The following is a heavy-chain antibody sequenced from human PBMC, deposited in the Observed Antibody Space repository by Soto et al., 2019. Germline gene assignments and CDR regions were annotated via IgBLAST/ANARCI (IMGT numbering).Heavy chain of an antibody. CDR2: INPNSGGT. V-gene: IGHV1-2*04. D-gene: IGHD5-18*01. CDR3: ARDPRRYSYGYYYYYGMDV. CDR1: GYTSTGYY. J-gene: IGHJ6*02. Sequence: ASVKVSCKASGYTSTGYYMHWVRQAPGQGLEWMGWINPNSGGTNYAQKFQGWVTMTRDTSISTAYMELSRLRSDDTAVYYCARDPRRYSYGYYYYYGMDVWGQGTTVTVSS.